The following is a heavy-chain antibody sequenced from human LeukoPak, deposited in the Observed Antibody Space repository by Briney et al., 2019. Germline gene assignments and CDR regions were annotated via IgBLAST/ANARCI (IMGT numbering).Heavy chain of an antibody. Sequence: GASVKVSCKASGGTFSSYAISWVRQAPGQGLERMGRIIPILGIANYAQKFQGRVTITADKSTSTAYMELSSLRSEDTAVYYCARDPSDDYGDYNYWGQGILVTVSS. CDR2: IIPILGIA. J-gene: IGHJ4*02. D-gene: IGHD4-17*01. CDR1: GGTFSSYA. CDR3: ARDPSDDYGDYNY. V-gene: IGHV1-69*04.